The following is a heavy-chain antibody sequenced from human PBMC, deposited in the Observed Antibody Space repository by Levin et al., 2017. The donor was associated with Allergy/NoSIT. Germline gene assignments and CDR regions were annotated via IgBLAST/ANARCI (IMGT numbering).Heavy chain of an antibody. J-gene: IGHJ6*02. D-gene: IGHD4-23*01. V-gene: IGHV5-51*01. CDR2: IYPGDSDT. CDR3: ARLNGGSSRDYYGMDV. CDR1: GYSFTSYW. Sequence: GASVKVSCKGSGYSFTSYWIGWVRQMPGKGLEWMGIIYPGDSDTRYSPSFQGQVTISADKSISTAYLQWSSLKASDTAMYYCARLNGGSSRDYYGMDVWGQGTTVTVSS.